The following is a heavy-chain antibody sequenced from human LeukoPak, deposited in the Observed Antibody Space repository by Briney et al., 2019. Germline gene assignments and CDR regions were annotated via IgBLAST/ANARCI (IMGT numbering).Heavy chain of an antibody. Sequence: GGSLRLSCAASGFTFSSYEMNWVRQAPGKGLEWVSYISSSGSTIYYADSVKGRFTISRDNAKNSLYLQMNSLRAEDTAVYYCAREITYNWNYDAFDIWGQGTMVTVSS. CDR1: GFTFSSYE. J-gene: IGHJ3*02. V-gene: IGHV3-48*03. D-gene: IGHD1-1*01. CDR3: AREITYNWNYDAFDI. CDR2: ISSSGSTI.